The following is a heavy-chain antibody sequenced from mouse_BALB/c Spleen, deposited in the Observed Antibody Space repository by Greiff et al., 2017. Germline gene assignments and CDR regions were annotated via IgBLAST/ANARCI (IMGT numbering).Heavy chain of an antibody. CDR3: ARFYYYGSSYVSAMDY. Sequence: VQLQQSGAELVRPGTSVKVSCKASGYAFTNYLIEWVKQRPGQGLEWIGVINPGSGGTNYNEKFKGKATLTADKSSSTAYMQLSSLTSDDSAVYFCARFYYYGSSYVSAMDYWGQGTSVTVSS. V-gene: IGHV1-54*01. CDR1: GYAFTNYL. J-gene: IGHJ4*01. CDR2: INPGSGGT. D-gene: IGHD1-1*01.